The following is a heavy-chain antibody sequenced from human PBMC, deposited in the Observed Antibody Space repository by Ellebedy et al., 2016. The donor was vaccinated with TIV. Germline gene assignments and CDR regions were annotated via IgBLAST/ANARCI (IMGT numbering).Heavy chain of an antibody. Sequence: SETLSLXXAVYGGSFSGYYWSWIRQPPGKGLEWIGEINHSGSTNYNPSLKSRVTISVDTSKNQFSLKLSSVTAADTAVYYCARVGITGTNYYYYYMDVWGKGTTVTVSS. J-gene: IGHJ6*03. D-gene: IGHD1/OR15-1a*01. CDR3: ARVGITGTNYYYYYMDV. CDR1: GGSFSGYY. V-gene: IGHV4-34*01. CDR2: INHSGST.